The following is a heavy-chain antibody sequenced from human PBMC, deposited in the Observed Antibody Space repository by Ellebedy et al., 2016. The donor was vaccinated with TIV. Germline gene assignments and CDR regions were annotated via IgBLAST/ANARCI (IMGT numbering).Heavy chain of an antibody. D-gene: IGHD3-10*01. CDR2: INPSGGST. J-gene: IGHJ6*02. Sequence: ASVKVSCKASGYTFTSYYMHWVRQAPGQGLEWMGIINPSGGSTSYAQKFQGRVTMTRDTSTSTVYMELSSLRSEDTAVYYCASLDSGFGELLGFHYYYGMDVWGQGTTVTVSS. CDR1: GYTFTSYY. V-gene: IGHV1-46*01. CDR3: ASLDSGFGELLGFHYYYGMDV.